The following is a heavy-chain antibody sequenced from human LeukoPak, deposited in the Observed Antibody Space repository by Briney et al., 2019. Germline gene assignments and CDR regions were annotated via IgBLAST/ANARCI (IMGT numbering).Heavy chain of an antibody. D-gene: IGHD3-22*01. CDR2: IYPGDSDT. V-gene: IGHV5-51*01. Sequence: GESLKISCKGSGYSFSNYWIGWVRQMPGKGLEWMGIIYPGDSDTRYSPSFQGQVTISADKSISTAYLQWSSLKASDTAMYYCARPYYYDSSGYPGSWFDPWGQGTLVTVSS. J-gene: IGHJ5*02. CDR1: GYSFSNYW. CDR3: ARPYYYDSSGYPGSWFDP.